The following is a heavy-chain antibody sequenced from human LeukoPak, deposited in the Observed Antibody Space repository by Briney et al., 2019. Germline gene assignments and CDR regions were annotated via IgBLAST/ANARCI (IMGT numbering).Heavy chain of an antibody. D-gene: IGHD4-23*01. Sequence: PGGSLRLSCAASGFTVSSNYMSWVRQAPGKGLEWVSVIYSGGSTYYADSVKGRFTISRDNSKNTLYLQMNSLRAEDTALYYCAKDRGRYGGNTYYFDYWGQGTLVTVSS. CDR3: AKDRGRYGGNTYYFDY. CDR1: GFTVSSNY. J-gene: IGHJ4*02. CDR2: IYSGGST. V-gene: IGHV3-53*05.